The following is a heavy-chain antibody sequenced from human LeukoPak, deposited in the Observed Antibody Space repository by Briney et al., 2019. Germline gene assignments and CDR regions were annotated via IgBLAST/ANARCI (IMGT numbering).Heavy chain of an antibody. D-gene: IGHD6-19*01. CDR1: GYTFTSYA. J-gene: IGHJ4*02. CDR3: ATGIAVAGTNFDY. CDR2: INTNTGNP. V-gene: IGHV7-4-1*02. Sequence: GASVKVSCKASGYTFTSYAMNWVRQAPGQGLEWMGWINTNTGNPTYAQGFIGRFVFSLDTSVSTAYLQISSLKAEDTAVYYCATGIAVAGTNFDYWGQGTLVTVSS.